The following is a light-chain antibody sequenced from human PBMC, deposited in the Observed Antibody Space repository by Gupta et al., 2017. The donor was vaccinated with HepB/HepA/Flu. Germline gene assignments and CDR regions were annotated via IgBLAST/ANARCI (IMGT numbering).Light chain of an antibody. CDR2: EVI. CDR1: SSDVGNDYL. V-gene: IGLV2-23*02. Sequence: QSALTQPASVSGSPGQSITISCTETSSDVGNDYLVPWYQQHPGKAPKLMIYEVIKRPSGVSNRFSGSKSGNTASLTISGLQAEDEANYYCCSYAERRVVFGGGTKLTVL. J-gene: IGLJ2*01. CDR3: CSYAERRVV.